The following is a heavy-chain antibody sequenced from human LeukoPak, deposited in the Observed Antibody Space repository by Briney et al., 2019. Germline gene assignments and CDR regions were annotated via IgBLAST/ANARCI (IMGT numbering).Heavy chain of an antibody. CDR3: AKGYCSGGSCYSGLFDY. J-gene: IGHJ4*02. V-gene: IGHV3-23*01. CDR1: GFIFSSYA. Sequence: GGSLRLSCAASGFIFSSYAMSWVRQAPGKGLEWVSAISSSGGSTYYADSVKGRFTISRDNSKNTLYLQMDSLRAEDTAVYYCAKGYCSGGSCYSGLFDYWGQGTLVTVSS. CDR2: ISSSGGST. D-gene: IGHD2-15*01.